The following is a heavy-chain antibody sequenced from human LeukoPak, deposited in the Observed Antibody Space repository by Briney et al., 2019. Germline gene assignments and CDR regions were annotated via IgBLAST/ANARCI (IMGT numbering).Heavy chain of an antibody. J-gene: IGHJ4*02. CDR3: ARDLAYSRLDY. D-gene: IGHD5-18*01. CDR2: ISGSGGST. Sequence: PGGSLRLSCAASGFTVSSNYMSWVRQAPGKGLEWVSAISGSGGSTYYADSVKGRFTISRDNSKNTLYLQMDSLRVEDTAFYYCARDLAYSRLDYWGQGMLVTVSS. CDR1: GFTVSSNY. V-gene: IGHV3-23*01.